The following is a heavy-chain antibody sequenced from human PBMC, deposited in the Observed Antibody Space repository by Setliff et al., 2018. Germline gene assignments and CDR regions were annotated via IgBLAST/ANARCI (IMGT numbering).Heavy chain of an antibody. CDR2: IYYSGNT. CDR1: GGSIRNYY. V-gene: IGHV4-59*08. D-gene: IGHD5-18*01. CDR3: ARHHGDTAMVRGAFDF. Sequence: SETLSLTCTVSGGSIRNYYWSWSRQPPGKGLEWIGYIYYSGNTNYNPSLKSRVTISVDTSKNQFSLQLSSVTAADTAVYYCARHHGDTAMVRGAFDFWGQGTMVTVSS. J-gene: IGHJ3*01.